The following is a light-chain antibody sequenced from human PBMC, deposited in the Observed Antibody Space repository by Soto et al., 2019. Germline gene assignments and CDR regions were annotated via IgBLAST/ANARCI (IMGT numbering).Light chain of an antibody. V-gene: IGKV4-1*01. CDR1: QSVLCSSNDKNC. CDR3: EQYSSTPQC. Sequence: DIVMTQSPDSLAVSLGERATINCKSSQSVLCSSNDKNCLAWFQQKPGQPPKLLIYWASARESGVPDRFSGTESGTDFTLTITSLQADDVALYYYEQYSSTPQCFGPGNEVYIK. J-gene: IGKJ3*01. CDR2: WAS.